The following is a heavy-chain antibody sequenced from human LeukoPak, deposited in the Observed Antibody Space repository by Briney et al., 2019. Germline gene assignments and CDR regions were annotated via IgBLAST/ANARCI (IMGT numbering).Heavy chain of an antibody. D-gene: IGHD3-9*01. V-gene: IGHV4-39*01. CDR3: ARHGILTDHSIRY. J-gene: IGHJ4*02. Sequence: PSETLSLTCTLSGGSLTTNTFYWGWIRQPPGKGLEWIGTVYYTGITHYNPSLKSRITISVDTSKNHFSPNLTSVTAADTAVYFCARHGILTDHSIRYWGQGLLVTVSS. CDR1: GGSLTTNTFY. CDR2: VYYTGIT.